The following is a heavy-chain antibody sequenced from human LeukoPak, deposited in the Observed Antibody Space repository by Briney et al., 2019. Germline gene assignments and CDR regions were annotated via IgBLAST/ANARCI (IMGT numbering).Heavy chain of an antibody. CDR1: GFSFNNYG. D-gene: IGHD4-23*01. CDR3: AKDRGWELELHYFDY. J-gene: IGHJ4*02. V-gene: IGHV3-30*02. CDR2: IRHDGNRN. Sequence: GGSLRLSCAASGFSFNNYGMHWVRQAPGKGLEWVAFIRHDGNRNSYADSVKGRFTISRDTSKNTLFLQMSNLRGEDTAVYYCAKDRGWELELHYFDYWGQGTLVTVSS.